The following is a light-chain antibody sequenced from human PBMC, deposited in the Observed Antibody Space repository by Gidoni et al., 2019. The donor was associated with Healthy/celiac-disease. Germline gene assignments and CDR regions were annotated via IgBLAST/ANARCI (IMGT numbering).Light chain of an antibody. J-gene: IGLJ1*01. CDR1: KLGDKN. CDR3: QAWDSSTLYV. CDR2: QDS. Sequence: SYELTQPPSGSVPPGQTASSTCSGDKLGDKNACRYQQKPGQAPVLVIYQDSKRPSGIPDRFSGSNSGNTATLTISGTQAMDAADYYCQAWDSSTLYVFGTGTKVTVL. V-gene: IGLV3-1*01.